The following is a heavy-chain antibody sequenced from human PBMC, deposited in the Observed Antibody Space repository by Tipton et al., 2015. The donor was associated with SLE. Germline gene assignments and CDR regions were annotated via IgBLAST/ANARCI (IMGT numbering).Heavy chain of an antibody. CDR3: ARDLSRTTIVRMVGYFDL. J-gene: IGHJ2*01. CDR2: ISSSGSTI. CDR1: GFTFSDYY. V-gene: IGHV3-11*01. D-gene: IGHD3-22*01. Sequence: SLRLSCAASGFTFSDYYMSWIRQAPGKGLGWVSNISSSGSTIYYADSVKGRFTISRDNAKNSLYLQMNSLRAVDTAVYYCARDLSRTTIVRMVGYFDLWGRGTLVTVS.